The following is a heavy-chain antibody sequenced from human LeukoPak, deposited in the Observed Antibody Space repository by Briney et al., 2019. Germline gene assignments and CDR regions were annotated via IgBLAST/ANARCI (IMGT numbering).Heavy chain of an antibody. CDR3: ATSGLSRFGF. D-gene: IGHD2/OR15-2a*01. CDR2: FSGSGGST. CDR1: GFTFKTYT. V-gene: IGHV3-23*01. J-gene: IGHJ4*02. Sequence: GGSLRLSCAASGFTFKTYTMYWVRQAPGKGLEWVSAFSGSGGSTYYADSVKGRFTISRDNSKNTLYLQMNSLRAGDTAVYYCATSGLSRFGFWGQGTLVTVSS.